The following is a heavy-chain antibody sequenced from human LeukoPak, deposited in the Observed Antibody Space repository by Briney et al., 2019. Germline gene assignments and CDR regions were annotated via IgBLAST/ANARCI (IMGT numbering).Heavy chain of an antibody. J-gene: IGHJ5*02. CDR1: GGSISSGGYY. CDR3: ARGEVTPSWFDP. D-gene: IGHD4-23*01. CDR2: IYHSGST. V-gene: IGHV4-30-2*01. Sequence: SQTLSLTCTVSGGSISSGGYYWSWIRQPPGKGLEWIGYIYHSGSTYYNPSLKSRVTISVDRSKNQFSLKLISVTAADTAVYYCARGEVTPSWFDPWGQGTLVTVSS.